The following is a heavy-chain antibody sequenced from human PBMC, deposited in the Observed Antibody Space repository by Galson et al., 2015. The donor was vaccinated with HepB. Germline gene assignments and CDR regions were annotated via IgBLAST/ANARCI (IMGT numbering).Heavy chain of an antibody. CDR2: ISAYNGNT. J-gene: IGHJ6*02. D-gene: IGHD3-16*01. V-gene: IGHV1-18*01. CDR3: ARGFGGSRIYYYYGMDV. Sequence: SVKVSCKASGYTFTSYGISWVRQAPGQGLEWMGWISAYNGNTNYAQKLQGRVTMTTDTSTSTAYMELRSLRSEDTAVYYCARGFGGSRIYYYYGMDVWGQGTTVTVSS. CDR1: GYTFTSYG.